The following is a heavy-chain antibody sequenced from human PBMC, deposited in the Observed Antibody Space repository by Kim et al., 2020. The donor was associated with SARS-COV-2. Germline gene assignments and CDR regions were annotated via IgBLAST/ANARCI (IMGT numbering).Heavy chain of an antibody. V-gene: IGHV3-7*01. Sequence: GGSLRLSCAASGFTFSSYWMSWVRQAPGKGLEWVANIKEDGSDKDYVDSVKGRFTISRDSAQKTLYLQMNSLRAEDTAVYHCARDRGYCGGGRCYSDYWGQGTLVTVSS. CDR2: IKEDGSDK. D-gene: IGHD2-15*01. CDR3: ARDRGYCGGGRCYSDY. CDR1: GFTFSSYW. J-gene: IGHJ4*02.